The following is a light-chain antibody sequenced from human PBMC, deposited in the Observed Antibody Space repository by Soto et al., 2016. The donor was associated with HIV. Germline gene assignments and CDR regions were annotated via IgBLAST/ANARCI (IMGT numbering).Light chain of an antibody. CDR3: NSRDTSGDHLV. Sequence: SSELTQDPAVSVALGQTVTITCQGDSLRTYYASWYQQKPGQAPVLVIYAKNNRPSGIPDRFSGSSSGNTASLTITGAQAEDEADYYCNSRDTSGDHLVFGGGTKLTV. CDR1: SLRTYY. CDR2: AKN. V-gene: IGLV3-19*01. J-gene: IGLJ2*01.